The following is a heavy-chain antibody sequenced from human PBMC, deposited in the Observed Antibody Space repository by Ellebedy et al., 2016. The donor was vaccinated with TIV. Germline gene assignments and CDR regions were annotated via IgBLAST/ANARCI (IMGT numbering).Heavy chain of an antibody. CDR3: ARDILTGPRLADYYYGMDV. CDR2: VIPILGTA. CDR1: GDTFNSYA. V-gene: IGHV1-69*13. D-gene: IGHD3-9*01. J-gene: IGHJ6*02. Sequence: AASVKVSCKTSGDTFNSYAISWVRQAPGQGLEWMGGVIPILGTANYAQKFQGRVTLSADESTTTAFMELSSLTSDDTAVYYYARDILTGPRLADYYYGMDVWGQGTTVTVSS.